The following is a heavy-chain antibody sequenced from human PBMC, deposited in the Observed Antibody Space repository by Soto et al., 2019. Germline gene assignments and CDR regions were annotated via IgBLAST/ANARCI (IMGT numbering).Heavy chain of an antibody. V-gene: IGHV1-69*12. CDR3: ARNGRTGTLYYSGMDV. D-gene: IGHD1-1*01. CDR2: IIPIFGTA. Sequence: QVQLVQSGAEVKKPGSSVKVSCKASGGTFSSYAISWVRQAPGQGLEWMGGIIPIFGTANYAQKFQGRVTITADESTSTAYMGLSSLRSEDTAVYYCARNGRTGTLYYSGMDVWGQGTTVTVSS. J-gene: IGHJ6*02. CDR1: GGTFSSYA.